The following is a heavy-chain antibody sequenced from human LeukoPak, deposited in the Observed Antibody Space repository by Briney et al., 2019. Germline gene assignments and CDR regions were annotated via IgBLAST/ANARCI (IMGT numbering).Heavy chain of an antibody. J-gene: IGHJ6*03. CDR2: ISGSGGST. CDR3: AKVAGKMNLYYMDV. D-gene: IGHD1-14*01. Sequence: GGSLRLSCAASGFTFSSYAMSWVRQAPGKGLEWVSAISGSGGSTYYADSVKGRFTISRDSSKNTLYLQMNSLRAEDTAVYYCAKVAGKMNLYYMDVWGKGTTVTVSS. V-gene: IGHV3-23*01. CDR1: GFTFSSYA.